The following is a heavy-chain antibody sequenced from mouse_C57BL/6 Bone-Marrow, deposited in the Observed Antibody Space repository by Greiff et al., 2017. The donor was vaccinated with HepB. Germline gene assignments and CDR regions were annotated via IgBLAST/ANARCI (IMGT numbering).Heavy chain of an antibody. J-gene: IGHJ2*01. D-gene: IGHD2-3*01. CDR3: ARRPDDGYFHFDD. CDR2: IYPRSGNT. Sequence: QVQLQQSGAELARPGASVKLSCKASGYTFTSYGISWVKQRTGQGLEWIGEIYPRSGNTYYNEKFKGKATLTADKSSSTAYMELRSLTSEDSAVYFWARRPDDGYFHFDDWGQGTTLTVSS. V-gene: IGHV1-81*01. CDR1: GYTFTSYG.